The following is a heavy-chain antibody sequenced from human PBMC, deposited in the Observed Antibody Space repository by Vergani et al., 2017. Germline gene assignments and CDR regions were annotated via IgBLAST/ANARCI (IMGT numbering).Heavy chain of an antibody. CDR1: GFTFSSYG. CDR2: IWYDGSNK. CDR3: ARETSDTPSSLDY. Sequence: QVQLVESGGGVVQPGRSLRLSCAAPGFTFSSYGMHWVRQAPGKGLEWVAVIWYDGSNKYYADSVKGRFTISKDISKNTLYLQMNSLRGDDTAVYYCARETSDTPSSLDYWGHGTLVTVSS. D-gene: IGHD1-26*01. V-gene: IGHV3-33*01. J-gene: IGHJ4*01.